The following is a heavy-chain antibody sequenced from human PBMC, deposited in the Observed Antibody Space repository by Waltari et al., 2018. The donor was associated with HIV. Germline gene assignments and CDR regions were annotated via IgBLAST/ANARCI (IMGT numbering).Heavy chain of an antibody. Sequence: QVQLQQWGAGLLKPSETLSLTCAVYGGSFSGYYWSWIRQPPGKGLEWIGEINHSGSTNYNPSLKILVTRSVDTSKNQFSLKLSSVTAADTAVYYCARGPPVDYDSSGYSLDYWGQGTLVTVSS. CDR3: ARGPPVDYDSSGYSLDY. D-gene: IGHD3-22*01. CDR2: INHSGST. CDR1: GGSFSGYY. V-gene: IGHV4-34*01. J-gene: IGHJ4*02.